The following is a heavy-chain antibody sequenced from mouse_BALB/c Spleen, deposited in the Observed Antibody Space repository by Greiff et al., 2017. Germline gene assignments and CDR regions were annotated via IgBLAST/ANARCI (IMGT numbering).Heavy chain of an antibody. CDR2: IFPGTGTT. J-gene: IGHJ4*01. V-gene: IGHV1S132*01. CDR1: GYTFTSYW. CDR3: ARGGNSSYAMDY. Sequence: QVHVKQSGAELVKPGASVKLSCKTSGYTFTSYWIQWVKQRPGQGLGWIGEIFPGTGTTYYNEKFKGKATLTIDTSSSTAYMQLSSLTSEDSAVYFCARGGNSSYAMDYWGQGTSVTVSS.